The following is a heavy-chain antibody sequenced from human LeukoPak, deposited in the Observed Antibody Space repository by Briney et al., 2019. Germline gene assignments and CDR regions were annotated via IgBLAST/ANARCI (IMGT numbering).Heavy chain of an antibody. CDR2: ISWNSDSI. V-gene: IGHV3-9*01. D-gene: IGHD2-2*01. J-gene: IGHJ4*02. Sequence: GGSLRLSCAASGFPFDNYAMHWVRQAPGKGLQWVSSISWNSDSIVYADSVKGRFTISRDNAESSLYLQMNSLRAEDTALYYCAKAGCTTATCYLNFWGQGTPVTVSS. CDR1: GFPFDNYA. CDR3: AKAGCTTATCYLNF.